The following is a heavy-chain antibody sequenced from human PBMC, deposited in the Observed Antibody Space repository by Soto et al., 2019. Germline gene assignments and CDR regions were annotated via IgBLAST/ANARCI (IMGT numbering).Heavy chain of an antibody. Sequence: QVQLVQSGAEVKKPGASVKVSCKPSGYTFTSYGITWVRQAPGQGLEWMGWISAYNGNTNYAQKFQGRVTMTTDTTTSTASMGLRGLGSDDTAVYYCAGGWFGEFVYQFDYWGQGTLVTVSS. CDR2: ISAYNGNT. CDR1: GYTFTSYG. D-gene: IGHD3-10*01. CDR3: AGGWFGEFVYQFDY. V-gene: IGHV1-18*01. J-gene: IGHJ4*02.